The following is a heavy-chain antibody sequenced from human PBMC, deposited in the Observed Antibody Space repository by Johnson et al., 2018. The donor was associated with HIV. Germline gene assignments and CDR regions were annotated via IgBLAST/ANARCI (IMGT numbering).Heavy chain of an antibody. D-gene: IGHD1-26*01. J-gene: IGHJ3*02. CDR1: GFTFSSNY. V-gene: IGHV3-53*01. CDR2: IYSGGST. CDR3: TTEVMEWELQVGWTRAFEI. Sequence: VQLVESGGGLIQPGGSLRLSCAASGFTFSSNYMSWVRQAPGKGLEWVSVIYSGGSTYYADSVKGRFTISRDNSKNTLYLQMNSLKTEDTAVYYCTTEVMEWELQVGWTRAFEIWGQGTMVTVSS.